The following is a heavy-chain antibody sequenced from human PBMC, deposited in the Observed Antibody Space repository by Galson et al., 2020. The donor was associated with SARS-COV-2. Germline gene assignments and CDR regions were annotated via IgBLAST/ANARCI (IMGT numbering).Heavy chain of an antibody. CDR2: INWNSGSI. Sequence: GGSLRLSCAASTFTFEHYAMHWVRQAPGKGLEWVSGINWNSGSIGYADSVKGRFTISRDNANNSLYLQMNSLRAEDTALYYCVKDIGEYDDTSGYYGAFDLWGQGTLVTVS. V-gene: IGHV3-9*01. J-gene: IGHJ3*01. CDR3: VKDIGEYDDTSGYYGAFDL. CDR1: TFTFEHYA. D-gene: IGHD3-22*01.